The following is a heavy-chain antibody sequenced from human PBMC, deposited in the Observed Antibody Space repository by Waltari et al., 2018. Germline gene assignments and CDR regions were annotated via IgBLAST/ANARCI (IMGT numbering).Heavy chain of an antibody. CDR1: GASLPSPF. V-gene: IGHV4-59*11. Sequence: VQLQESGPGLVKPSETLSLRCDVPGASLPSPFWSWNRQAPGKGLEWIGYMYFSGTHNYNPSLKSRVTISIDTSKNHFSLNLRSVTAADTAIYYCARLPRGSVIIGAFDIWGQGTQVTVSS. CDR2: MYFSGTH. CDR3: ARLPRGSVIIGAFDI. J-gene: IGHJ3*02. D-gene: IGHD3-22*01.